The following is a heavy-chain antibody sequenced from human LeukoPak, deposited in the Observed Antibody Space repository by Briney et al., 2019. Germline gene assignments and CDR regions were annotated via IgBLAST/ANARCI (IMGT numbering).Heavy chain of an antibody. CDR3: ARDRYDSSGFYRGDY. D-gene: IGHD3-22*01. Sequence: GGSLRLSCAASGFTVSTNYMYWVRQAPGQGLELVSVIFGGGTTYYADSVRGRFTISRGNSKNTLYVQMNSLRAEDTAVYYCARDRYDSSGFYRGDYWGEGTLVTVSS. J-gene: IGHJ4*02. CDR1: GFTVSTNY. V-gene: IGHV3-66*01. CDR2: IFGGGTT.